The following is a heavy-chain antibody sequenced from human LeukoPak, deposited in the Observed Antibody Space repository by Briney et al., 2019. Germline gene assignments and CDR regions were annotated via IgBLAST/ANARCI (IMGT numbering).Heavy chain of an antibody. V-gene: IGHV1-69*13. D-gene: IGHD6-13*01. J-gene: IGHJ4*02. CDR3: ARGRNSSSWCDFDY. CDR1: GGTFSSYA. CDR2: IIPIFGTA. Sequence: GASVKVSCKASGGTFSSYAISWVRQAPGQGLEWMGGIIPIFGTANYAQKFQGRVTITADESTSTAYMELSSLRSEDTAVYYCARGRNSSSWCDFDYWGQGTLVTVSS.